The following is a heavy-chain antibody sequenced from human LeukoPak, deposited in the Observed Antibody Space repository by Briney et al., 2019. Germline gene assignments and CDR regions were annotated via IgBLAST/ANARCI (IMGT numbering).Heavy chain of an antibody. J-gene: IGHJ6*04. CDR1: GFTFSSYG. CDR2: ISYDGSNK. V-gene: IGHV3-30*18. Sequence: GGSLRLSCAASGFTFSSYGMHRVRQAPGKGLEWVAVISYDGSNKYYADSVKGRFTISRDNSKNTLYLQMNSLRAEDTAVYYCAKTPRKDYYYGMDVWGKGTTVTVSS. CDR3: AKTPRKDYYYGMDV.